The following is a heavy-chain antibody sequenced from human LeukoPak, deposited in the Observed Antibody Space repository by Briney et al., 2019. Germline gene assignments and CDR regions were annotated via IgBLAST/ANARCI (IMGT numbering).Heavy chain of an antibody. CDR2: ITASSTAI. CDR1: GFTFNTYT. CDR3: ARTYYDILTGYNPYFDY. Sequence: GGSLRLSCAASGFTFNTYTMNWVRQAPGKGLEWVSSITASSTAIYSADSVKGRFTISRDNAKNFLYPQMNSLRAEDTAVYYCARTYYDILTGYNPYFDYWGQGILVTVSS. D-gene: IGHD3-9*01. V-gene: IGHV3-21*01. J-gene: IGHJ4*02.